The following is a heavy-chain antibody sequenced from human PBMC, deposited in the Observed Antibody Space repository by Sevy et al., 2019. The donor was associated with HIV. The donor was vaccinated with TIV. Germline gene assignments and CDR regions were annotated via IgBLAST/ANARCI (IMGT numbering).Heavy chain of an antibody. CDR1: GFTFSDYW. CDR2: IKQDGSEK. CDR3: AKLGFYYDSSAYDYFDY. Sequence: LSLTCAASGFTFSDYWMNWVRQAPGKGLEWVANIKQDGSEKYYVDSVKGRFTISRDNAKNSLYLQMNSLRVEDTAVYFCAKLGFYYDSSAYDYFDYWGQGTLVTVSS. V-gene: IGHV3-7*01. D-gene: IGHD3-22*01. J-gene: IGHJ4*02.